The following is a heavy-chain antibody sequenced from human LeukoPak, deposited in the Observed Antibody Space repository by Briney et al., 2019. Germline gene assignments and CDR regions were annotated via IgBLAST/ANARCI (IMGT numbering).Heavy chain of an antibody. CDR1: GFTSSSYG. Sequence: GGSLRLSRAPSGFTSSSYGTHWVRPAPGKGLEWVADICYDVGKKYYTHSAKGRFTISRDNSKNTLYMQMNSLRAEDTAVYYCARGYCSGGSCYQFDYWGQGTLVTVSS. D-gene: IGHD2-15*01. CDR3: ARGYCSGGSCYQFDY. CDR2: ICYDVGKK. J-gene: IGHJ4*02. V-gene: IGHV3-33*01.